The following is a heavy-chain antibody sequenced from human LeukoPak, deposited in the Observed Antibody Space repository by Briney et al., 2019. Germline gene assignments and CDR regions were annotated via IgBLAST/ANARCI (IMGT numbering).Heavy chain of an antibody. D-gene: IGHD3-22*01. CDR1: GFTFSSYW. CDR2: IYSGGST. CDR3: ARRAGDYSHPYDY. Sequence: PGGSLRLSCAASGFTFSSYWMSWVRQTPGKGLEWVSFIYSGGSTHYSDSVKGRFTISRDNSKNTLYLQMNSLRAEDTAVYYCARRAGDYSHPYDYWGQGTLVTVS. V-gene: IGHV3-53*01. J-gene: IGHJ4*02.